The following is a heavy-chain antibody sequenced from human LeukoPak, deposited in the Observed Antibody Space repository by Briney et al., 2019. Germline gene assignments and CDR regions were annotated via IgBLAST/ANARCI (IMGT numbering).Heavy chain of an antibody. V-gene: IGHV1-2*02. CDR1: GYTFTGYY. CDR3: ARGGMTTMTTLLSY. Sequence: ASVKASCKASGYTFTGYYIHWVRQAPGQGLEWMGWINPNSGGTNYAQKFQGRVTMTRDTSISTAYMELSRLRSDDTAVYYCARGGMTTMTTLLSYWGQGSLVTVSS. D-gene: IGHD4-17*01. CDR2: INPNSGGT. J-gene: IGHJ4*02.